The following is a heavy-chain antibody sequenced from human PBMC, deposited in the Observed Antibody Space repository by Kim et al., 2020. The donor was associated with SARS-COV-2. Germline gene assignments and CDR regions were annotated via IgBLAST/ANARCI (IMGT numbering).Heavy chain of an antibody. CDR2: IYSDGSGT. CDR1: GFTFSRNW. D-gene: IGHD3-22*01. J-gene: IGHJ4*02. V-gene: IGHV3-74*01. CDR3: ARRAVDSSGTYYFDY. Sequence: GGSLRLSCAASGFTFSRNWMHWVRQPPGKGLVWVSRIYSDGSGTSYADSVKGRFTISRDNAKNTLYLQMNSLRAEDTALYYCARRAVDSSGTYYFDYWGQRTLVTVS.